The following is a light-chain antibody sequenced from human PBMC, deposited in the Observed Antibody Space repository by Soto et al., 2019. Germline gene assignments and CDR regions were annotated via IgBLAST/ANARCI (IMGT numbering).Light chain of an antibody. Sequence: QSALTQPASVSGSPGQSITISCTGTSSDVGGFNYVSWYQHHPGKAPKLMIYEVSNRPSGVSNRFSGSKSGNTASLTISGLQAEDESDYYCSSYISSSTVYVFGPGTKLTVL. V-gene: IGLV2-14*01. CDR3: SSYISSSTVYV. J-gene: IGLJ1*01. CDR1: SSDVGGFNY. CDR2: EVS.